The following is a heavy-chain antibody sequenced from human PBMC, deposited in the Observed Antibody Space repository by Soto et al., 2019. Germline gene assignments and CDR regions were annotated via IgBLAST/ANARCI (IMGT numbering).Heavy chain of an antibody. Sequence: GGSLRLSCAASGFTFSSYDMHWVRQATGKGLEWVSAIGTAGDTYYPGSVKGRFTISRENAKNSLYLQMNSLRAEDTAVYYCERASSYYYGMDVWGQGTTVTVPS. CDR1: GFTFSSYD. CDR2: IGTAGDT. V-gene: IGHV3-13*01. D-gene: IGHD6-13*01. J-gene: IGHJ6*02. CDR3: ERASSYYYGMDV.